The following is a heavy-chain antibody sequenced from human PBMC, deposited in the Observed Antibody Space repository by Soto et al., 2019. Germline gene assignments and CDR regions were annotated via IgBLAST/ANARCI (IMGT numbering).Heavy chain of an antibody. V-gene: IGHV4-59*01. J-gene: IGHJ6*02. CDR3: ASVTRTCISTSCYRYYYGMDV. D-gene: IGHD2-2*02. Sequence: ETLSLTCTVSGGSISSYYWSWIRQPPGKGLEWIGYIYYSGSTYYNPSLKSRVTISVDTSKNQFSLKLSSVTAADTAVYYCASVTRTCISTSCYRYYYGMDVWGQGTTVSVSS. CDR1: GGSISSYY. CDR2: IYYSGST.